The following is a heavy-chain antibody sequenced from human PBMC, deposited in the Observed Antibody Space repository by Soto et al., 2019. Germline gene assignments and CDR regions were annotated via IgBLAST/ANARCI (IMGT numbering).Heavy chain of an antibody. D-gene: IGHD3-3*01. CDR3: AGAGSYYDFWRGYYRDY. J-gene: IGHJ4*02. Sequence: QVQLVESGGGLVKPGGSLRLSCAASGFTFSDYYMSWIRQAPGKGLEWVSYISTSGSTIYYADSVKGRFTISSDNANNALYLQMKRLRAEETSVSYCAGAGSYYDFWRGYYRDYWGQGTLVTVSS. CDR1: GFTFSDYY. CDR2: ISTSGSTI. V-gene: IGHV3-11*01.